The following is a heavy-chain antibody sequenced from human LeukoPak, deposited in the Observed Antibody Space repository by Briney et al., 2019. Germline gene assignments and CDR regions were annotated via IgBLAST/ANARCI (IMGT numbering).Heavy chain of an antibody. D-gene: IGHD4-23*01. J-gene: IGHJ3*02. CDR3: ARGPYGGNYPFDI. CDR1: GVSISSYY. Sequence: SETLSLTCTVSGVSISSYYWSWIRQPPGKGLEWIAHIYHSGSTNYNPSLKSRVNISVDTSKKQFSLKLTSVTAADTAVYYCARGPYGGNYPFDIWGRGTMVTVSS. V-gene: IGHV4-59*01. CDR2: IYHSGST.